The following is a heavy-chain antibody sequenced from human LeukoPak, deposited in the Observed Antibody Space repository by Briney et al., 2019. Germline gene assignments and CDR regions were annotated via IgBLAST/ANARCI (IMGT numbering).Heavy chain of an antibody. D-gene: IGHD2-2*01. CDR1: GGSISTYY. V-gene: IGHV4-4*07. J-gene: IGHJ4*02. CDR2: IYSSGST. Sequence: PSETLSLTCTVSGGSISTYYWSWIRRPAGKGLEWIGRIYSSGSTNYNPSLKSRVTMSVDTSKNQFSLRLSSVTAADTAVYYCARDQIQGYCSSTRCPNYFDYWGQGTLVTVSS. CDR3: ARDQIQGYCSSTRCPNYFDY.